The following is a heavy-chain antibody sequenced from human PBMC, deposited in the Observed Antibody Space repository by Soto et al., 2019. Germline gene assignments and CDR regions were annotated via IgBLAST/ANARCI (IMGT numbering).Heavy chain of an antibody. CDR1: GGSFSGYY. CDR3: ARMADYGDYEESYYFDY. V-gene: IGHV4-34*01. D-gene: IGHD4-17*01. J-gene: IGHJ4*02. Sequence: SETLSLTCAAYGGSFSGYYWSWIRQPPGKGLEWIGEINHSGSTNYNPSLKSRVTISVDKSKNQFSLKLSSVTAADTAVYYCARMADYGDYEESYYFDYWGQGTLVTVSS. CDR2: INHSGST.